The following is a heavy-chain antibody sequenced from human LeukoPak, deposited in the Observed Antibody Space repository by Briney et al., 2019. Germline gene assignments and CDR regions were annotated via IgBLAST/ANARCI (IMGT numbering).Heavy chain of an antibody. Sequence: GGSLRLSCAASGFTFNSYAMYWVRQAPGKGLEWISGIFGSGGSPHYAGSVKGRFTISRDNSQEIVYLQLDSLRVEDTALYYCGKTTVGYSSGRYPGWPVDYWGQGALVTVSS. CDR1: GFTFNSYA. D-gene: IGHD2-15*01. CDR3: GKTTVGYSSGRYPGWPVDY. V-gene: IGHV3-23*01. CDR2: IFGSGGSP. J-gene: IGHJ4*02.